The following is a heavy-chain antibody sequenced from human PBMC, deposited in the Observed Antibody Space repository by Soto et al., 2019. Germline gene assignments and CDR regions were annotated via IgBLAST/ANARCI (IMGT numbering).Heavy chain of an antibody. CDR2: INHSGST. Sequence: PSETLSLTCAVYGRSFSGYYWSWIRQPPGKGLEWIGEINHSGSTNYNPSLKSRVTISVDTSKNQFSLKLSSVTAADTAVYYCARGPHGSGTSWGQGTLVTVSS. J-gene: IGHJ5*02. V-gene: IGHV4-34*01. CDR1: GRSFSGYY. D-gene: IGHD3-10*01. CDR3: ARGPHGSGTS.